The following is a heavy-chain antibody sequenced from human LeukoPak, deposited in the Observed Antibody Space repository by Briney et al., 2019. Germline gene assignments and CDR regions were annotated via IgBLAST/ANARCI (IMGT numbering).Heavy chain of an antibody. Sequence: SGGSLRFSCAASGFTFSSYSMNWVRQAPGKGLEWVSSISSSSSYIYYADSVKGRFTISRDNAKNSLYLQMNSLRAEDTAVYYWAKAEAGDLYGSGNYKEWGQGNLGTGS. J-gene: IGHJ4*01. CDR2: ISSSSSYI. CDR3: AKAEAGDLYGSGNYKE. CDR1: GFTFSSYS. D-gene: IGHD3-10*01. V-gene: IGHV3-21*01.